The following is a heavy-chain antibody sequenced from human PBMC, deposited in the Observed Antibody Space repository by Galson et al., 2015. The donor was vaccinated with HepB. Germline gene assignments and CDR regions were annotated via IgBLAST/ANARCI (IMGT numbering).Heavy chain of an antibody. CDR3: ARGTLRIGAGAGTNWFDP. Sequence: SLRLSCAASGYIFNNYEMNWVRQAPGKGLEWVSYISSSGSTKYYVDSVKGRFTISRDNAKNSLYLQMNSLRAEDTAVYYCARGTLRIGAGAGTNWFDPWAREPWSPSPQ. CDR1: GYIFNNYE. D-gene: IGHD6-13*01. V-gene: IGHV3-48*03. CDR2: ISSSGSTK. J-gene: IGHJ5*02.